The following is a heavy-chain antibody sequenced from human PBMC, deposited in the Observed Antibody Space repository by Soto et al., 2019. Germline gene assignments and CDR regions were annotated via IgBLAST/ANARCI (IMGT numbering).Heavy chain of an antibody. CDR3: ARDYRASYPAYYYYGMDV. D-gene: IGHD3-16*02. J-gene: IGHJ6*02. CDR2: IYYST. Sequence: QVQLQESGPGLVKPSQTLSLTCTVSGGSISSGGYYWSWIRQHPGKGLEWIGYIYYSTYYNPSLKSRVTISVDTSKNQFSLKLSSVTAAGTAVYYCARDYRASYPAYYYYGMDVWGQGTTVTVSS. V-gene: IGHV4-31*03. CDR1: GGSISSGGYY.